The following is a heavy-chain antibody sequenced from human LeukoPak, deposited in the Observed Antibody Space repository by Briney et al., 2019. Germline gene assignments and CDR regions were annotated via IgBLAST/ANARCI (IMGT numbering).Heavy chain of an antibody. D-gene: IGHD3-22*01. J-gene: IGHJ3*02. CDR2: IIPIFGTA. V-gene: IGHV1-69*13. Sequence: GASVKVSCKTSGYTFIDYHIHWVRQAPGQGLEWMGGIIPIFGTANYAQKFQGRVTITADESTSTAYMELSSLRSEDTAVYYCAREVGYYDSSGTEVDAFDIWGQGTMATVSS. CDR3: AREVGYYDSSGTEVDAFDI. CDR1: GYTFIDYH.